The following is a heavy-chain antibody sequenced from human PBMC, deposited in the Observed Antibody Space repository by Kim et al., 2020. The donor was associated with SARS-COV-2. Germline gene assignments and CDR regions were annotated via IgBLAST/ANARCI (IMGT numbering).Heavy chain of an antibody. J-gene: IGHJ6*02. CDR1: GGSISSYY. V-gene: IGHV4-59*13. D-gene: IGHD5-12*01. Sequence: SETLSLTCTVSGGSISSYYWSWIRQPPGQGLEWIWYIYYSGSTNSNPSLQSRVTISVDTSKNQFSLKLSSVTAADTAVYYCAGSSGYDTYYYYYGMDVWGQGTTVTVSS. CDR2: IYYSGST. CDR3: AGSSGYDTYYYYYGMDV.